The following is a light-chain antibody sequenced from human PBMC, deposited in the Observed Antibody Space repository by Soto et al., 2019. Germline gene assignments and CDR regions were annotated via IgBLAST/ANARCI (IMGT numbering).Light chain of an antibody. CDR3: MQALQTRT. V-gene: IGKV2-28*01. CDR2: LGS. J-gene: IGKJ1*01. Sequence: DLVMTQSSLSLPVTPGEPASISCRSIQSLLHSNGYNYLDWYLQKPGQSPQLLIYLGSNRASGVPDRFSGSGQGTDFTLKISRVEAEDVGVYYCMQALQTRTFGQGTKVDIK. CDR1: QSLLHSNGYNY.